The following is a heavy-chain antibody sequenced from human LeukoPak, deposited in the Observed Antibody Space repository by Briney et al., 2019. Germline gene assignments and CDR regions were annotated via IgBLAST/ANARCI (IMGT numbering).Heavy chain of an antibody. V-gene: IGHV1-8*01. CDR3: ARGPSTRSPAGTYNWFDP. CDR2: MNPNSGNT. J-gene: IGHJ5*02. CDR1: GYTFTSYD. D-gene: IGHD1-1*01. Sequence: ASVKVSCKASGYTFTSYDINWVRQATGQGLEWMGWMNPNSGNTGYAQKFQGRVTMTRNTSISTAYMELSSLRSEDTAVYYCARGPSTRSPAGTYNWFDPWGQGTLVTVSS.